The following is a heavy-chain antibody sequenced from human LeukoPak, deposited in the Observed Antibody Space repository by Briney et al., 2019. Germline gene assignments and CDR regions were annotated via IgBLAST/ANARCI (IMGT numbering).Heavy chain of an antibody. CDR1: GFTFSNAW. Sequence: GGSLRLSCAASGFTFSNAWMSWVRQAPGKGLEWVGRIKSKTDGGTTDYAAPVKGRFTISRDDSKSTLYLQMNSLKTEDTAVYYCTTEYYYDSSGYYEYFQHWGQGTLVTVSS. CDR2: IKSKTDGGTT. J-gene: IGHJ1*01. V-gene: IGHV3-15*01. CDR3: TTEYYYDSSGYYEYFQH. D-gene: IGHD3-22*01.